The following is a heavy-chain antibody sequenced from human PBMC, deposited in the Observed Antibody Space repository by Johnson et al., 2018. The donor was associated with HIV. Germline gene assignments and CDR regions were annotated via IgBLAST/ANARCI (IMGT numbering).Heavy chain of an antibody. J-gene: IGHJ3*01. V-gene: IGHV3-7*03. D-gene: IGHD3-22*01. CDR3: AREISRYYYDYAAFDL. Sequence: VQLVESGGGLAQPGGSLRLSCGASGFTFRNYWMSWVRQAPGKGLEWVAYIKQDGSEKYYVDSVKGRFTISRDNSRSSVYLHMINLRADDTALYYCAREISRYYYDYAAFDLWGHGTTVTVSS. CDR2: IKQDGSEK. CDR1: GFTFRNYW.